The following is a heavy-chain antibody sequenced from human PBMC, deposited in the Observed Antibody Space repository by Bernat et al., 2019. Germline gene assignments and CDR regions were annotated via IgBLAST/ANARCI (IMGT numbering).Heavy chain of an antibody. D-gene: IGHD1-26*01. V-gene: IGHV4-31*03. CDR3: ARFGERWQLPI. CDR2: IYYSGST. Sequence: QVQLQESGPGLVKPSQTLSLTCTVSGGSISSGGYYWSWIRQHPGKGLEWIGYIYYSGSTYYNPSLKSRVTISVDTSKNQFSLKVSSVTAVDTAVYYCARFGERWQLPIWGQGTLVTVSS. CDR1: GGSISSGGYY. J-gene: IGHJ4*02.